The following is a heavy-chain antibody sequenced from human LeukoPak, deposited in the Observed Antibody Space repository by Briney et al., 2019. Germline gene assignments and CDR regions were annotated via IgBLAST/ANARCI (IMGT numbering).Heavy chain of an antibody. Sequence: SVKVSCKASGGTFSSYAISWVRQAPGQGLEWMGGIIPIFGTANYAQKFQGRVTITADESTSTAYMELSSLRPEDTAVYYCARGNGRITIFGEWLLVAFDIWGQGTMVTVSS. J-gene: IGHJ3*02. D-gene: IGHD3-3*01. CDR3: ARGNGRITIFGEWLLVAFDI. V-gene: IGHV1-69*13. CDR2: IIPIFGTA. CDR1: GGTFSSYA.